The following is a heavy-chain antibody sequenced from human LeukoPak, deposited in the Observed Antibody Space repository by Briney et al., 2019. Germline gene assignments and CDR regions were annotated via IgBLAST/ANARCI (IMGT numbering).Heavy chain of an antibody. CDR2: ISAYNGNT. Sequence: ASVKVSCKASGYTFTSYGISWVRQAPGQGLEGMGWISAYNGNTNYAQKLQGRVIMTTDTSTSTAYMELRSLRSDDTAVYYCARDQIPVRYGSGSRAAYYYYGMDVWGQGTTVTVSS. D-gene: IGHD3-10*01. CDR1: GYTFTSYG. V-gene: IGHV1-18*01. CDR3: ARDQIPVRYGSGSRAAYYYYGMDV. J-gene: IGHJ6*02.